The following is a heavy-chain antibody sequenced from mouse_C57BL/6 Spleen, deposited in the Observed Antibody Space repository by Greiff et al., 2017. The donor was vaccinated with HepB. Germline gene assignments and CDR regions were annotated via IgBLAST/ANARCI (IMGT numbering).Heavy chain of an antibody. V-gene: IGHV1-52*01. CDR3: AIYYYYGSSYAWFAY. J-gene: IGHJ3*01. Sequence: VQLQQPGAELVRPGSSVKLSCKASGYTFTSYWMHWVKQRPIQGLEWIGNIDPSDSETHYNQKFKDKATLTVDKSSSTAYMQLSSLTSEDSAVYYCAIYYYYGSSYAWFAYWGQGTLVTVSA. D-gene: IGHD1-1*01. CDR2: IDPSDSET. CDR1: GYTFTSYW.